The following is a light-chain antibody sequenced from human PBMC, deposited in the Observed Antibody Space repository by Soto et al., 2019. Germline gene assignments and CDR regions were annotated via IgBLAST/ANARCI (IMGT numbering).Light chain of an antibody. CDR3: QSYDSSLSGVV. J-gene: IGLJ2*01. V-gene: IGLV1-40*01. CDR1: SSNIGAGYD. CDR2: GNS. Sequence: QSLLTQPPSVSGAPGQRVTISCTGSSSNIGAGYDVHWYQQLPGTAPKLLIYGNSNRPSGAPDRFSGSKSGTSASLAITGLQAEDEADYYCQSYDSSLSGVVFGGGTKLTVL.